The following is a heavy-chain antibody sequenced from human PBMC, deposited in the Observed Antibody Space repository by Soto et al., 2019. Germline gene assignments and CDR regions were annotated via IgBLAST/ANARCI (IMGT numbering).Heavy chain of an antibody. D-gene: IGHD3-22*01. J-gene: IGHJ6*02. CDR1: GYTFTSYG. CDR3: ARGGYYDSSGSRNYYYYGMNV. V-gene: IGHV1-18*04. CDR2: ISAYDGNT. Sequence: QAQLVQSGAEVKKPGASVKVSCKASGYTFTSYGINWMRQAPGQGLEWLGWISAYDGNTKYAQSVQGRVSMTTDTSTKTAYMELRSLRSDDTAMYYCARGGYYDSSGSRNYYYYGMNVWGQGTTVSVSS.